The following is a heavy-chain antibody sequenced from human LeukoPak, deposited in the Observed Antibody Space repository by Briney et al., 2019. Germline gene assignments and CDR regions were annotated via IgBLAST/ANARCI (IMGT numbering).Heavy chain of an antibody. V-gene: IGHV1-46*01. CDR1: GYTFTNHY. CDR2: ISPSGDKT. CDR3: ARDGGYSYGSPVGYFDY. J-gene: IGHJ4*02. D-gene: IGHD5-18*01. Sequence: ASVKVSCKASGYTFTNHYMHWVRQAPGQGLEWLGLISPSGDKTWNAQKFQGRVTMTRDMSTSTVYMELSSLRSEDTAVYYCARDGGYSYGSPVGYFDYWGQGTLVTVSS.